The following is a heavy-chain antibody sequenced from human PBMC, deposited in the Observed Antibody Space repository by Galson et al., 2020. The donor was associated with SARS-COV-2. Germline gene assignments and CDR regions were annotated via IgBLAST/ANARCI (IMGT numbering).Heavy chain of an antibody. CDR2: IYYSGST. CDR3: ARHSRAVTLLGVVIIPDAFDI. J-gene: IGHJ3*02. CDR1: GGSISSYY. V-gene: IGHV4-59*08. D-gene: IGHD3-3*01. Sequence: SETLSLTCTVSGGSISSYYWSWIRQPPGKGLEWIGYIYYSGSTNYNPSLKSRVTISVDTSKNQFSLKLSSVTAADTAVYYCARHSRAVTLLGVVIIPDAFDIWGQGTMVTVSS.